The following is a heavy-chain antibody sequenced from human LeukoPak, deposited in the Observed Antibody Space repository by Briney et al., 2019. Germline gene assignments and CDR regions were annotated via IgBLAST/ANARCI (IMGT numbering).Heavy chain of an antibody. V-gene: IGHV3-48*04. CDR1: GFTFSSYS. J-gene: IGHJ4*02. CDR2: ISSSSSTI. D-gene: IGHD3-3*01. CDR3: ARADDFWDFDY. Sequence: GGSLRLSCAASGFTFSSYSMNWVRQAPGKGLEWVSYISSSSSTIYYADSVKGRFTISRDNAKNSPYLQMNSLRAEDTAVYYCARADDFWDFDYWGQGTLVTVSS.